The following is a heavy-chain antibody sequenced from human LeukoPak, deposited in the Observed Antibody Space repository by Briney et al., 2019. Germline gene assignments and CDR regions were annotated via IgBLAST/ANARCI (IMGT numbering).Heavy chain of an antibody. CDR2: ISSSSSYI. V-gene: IGHV3-21*01. Sequence: PGGSLRLSCAASGFTFSSYSMNWVRQAPGQGLEWVSSISSSSSYIYYADSVKGRFTISRDNAKNSLYLQMNSLRAEDTAVYYCARGIQLWFWDYWGQGTLVTVSS. CDR1: GFTFSSYS. CDR3: ARGIQLWFWDY. D-gene: IGHD5-18*01. J-gene: IGHJ4*02.